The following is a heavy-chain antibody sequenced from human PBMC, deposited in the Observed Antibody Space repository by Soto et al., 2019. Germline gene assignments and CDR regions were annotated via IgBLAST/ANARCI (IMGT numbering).Heavy chain of an antibody. CDR2: IYYSGST. CDR1: GGSISSGGYY. D-gene: IGHD3-22*01. Sequence: QVQLQESGPGLVKPSQTLSLTCTVSGGSISSGGYYWSWIRQHPGKGLEWIGYIYYSGSTYYNPSLKSRVTISADTSKTQSSLKLSSVTAADTAVYYCARVPSSGNHFAYWGQGTLVTVSS. V-gene: IGHV4-31*03. CDR3: ARVPSSGNHFAY. J-gene: IGHJ4*02.